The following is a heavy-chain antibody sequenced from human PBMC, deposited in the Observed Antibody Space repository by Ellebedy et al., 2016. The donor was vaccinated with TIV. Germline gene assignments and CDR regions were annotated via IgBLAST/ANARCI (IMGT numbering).Heavy chain of an antibody. J-gene: IGHJ4*02. D-gene: IGHD6-19*01. Sequence: GGSLRLSXQTSGYTFPNFWIAWVRQQPVKGLAWVGIIYPGDSDTKYCPSFEGRVSISSDKSTGTAYLQWSGLKASDTAVYYCARLRDALADELDYWGQGTPVTVSS. V-gene: IGHV5-51*01. CDR2: IYPGDSDT. CDR1: GYTFPNFW. CDR3: ARLRDALADELDY.